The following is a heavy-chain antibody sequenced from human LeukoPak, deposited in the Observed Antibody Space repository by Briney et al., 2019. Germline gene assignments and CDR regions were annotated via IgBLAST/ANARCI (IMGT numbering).Heavy chain of an antibody. D-gene: IGHD2-21*02. V-gene: IGHV1-46*01. CDR3: ARRSEVVTARGYYYYMDV. CDR2: INPSGGST. CDR1: GYTFTGYY. J-gene: IGHJ6*03. Sequence: GASVKVSCKASGYTFTGYYMHWVRQAPGQGLEWMGIINPSGGSTSYAQKFQGRVTMTRDMSTSTVYMELSSLRSEDTAVYYCARRSEVVTARGYYYYMDVWGKGTTVTVSS.